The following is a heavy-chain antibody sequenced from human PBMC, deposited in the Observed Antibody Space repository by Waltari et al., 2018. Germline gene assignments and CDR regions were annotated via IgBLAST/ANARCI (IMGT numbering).Heavy chain of an antibody. CDR2: INAGNGNT. J-gene: IGHJ4*02. CDR1: GYTFTSYA. Sequence: QVQLVQSGAEVKKPGASVKVSCKASGYTFTSYAMHWVRQAPGQRLEWMGWINAGNGNTKYSQKCQDRVTITRDTSASTAYMELSSLRSEDTAVYYCARELYCSGGSCVDYFDYWGQGTLVTVSS. V-gene: IGHV1-3*01. D-gene: IGHD2-15*01. CDR3: ARELYCSGGSCVDYFDY.